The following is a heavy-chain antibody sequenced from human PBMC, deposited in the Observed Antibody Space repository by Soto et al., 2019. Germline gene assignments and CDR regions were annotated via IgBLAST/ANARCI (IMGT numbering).Heavy chain of an antibody. CDR2: IYYSGST. CDR3: ARQPSNSYYYYMDV. J-gene: IGHJ6*03. V-gene: IGHV4-59*08. CDR1: GGSINSYY. Sequence: PSETLSLTCTVSGGSINSYYWTWIRQPPGKGLEWIGYIYYSGSTNYNPSLKSRVTISVDTSKNQFSLRLTSVTAADTAVYFCARQPSNSYYYYMDVWGKGTTVTV. D-gene: IGHD3-3*02.